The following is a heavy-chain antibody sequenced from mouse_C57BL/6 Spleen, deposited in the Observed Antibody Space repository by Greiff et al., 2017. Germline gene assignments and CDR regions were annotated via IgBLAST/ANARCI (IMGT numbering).Heavy chain of an antibody. Sequence: QVHVKQSGAELVKPGASVKISCKASGYAFSSYWMNLVKPRPGKGLEWIGQIYPGDGDTTYNGKFTGKATLTADKSSSTDYRQLSSLTSEDSAVDFCASGSSYWYCDVWGTGTTVTVSS. J-gene: IGHJ1*03. CDR2: IYPGDGDT. V-gene: IGHV1-80*01. CDR3: ASGSSYWYCDV. CDR1: GYAFSSYW. D-gene: IGHD1-1*01.